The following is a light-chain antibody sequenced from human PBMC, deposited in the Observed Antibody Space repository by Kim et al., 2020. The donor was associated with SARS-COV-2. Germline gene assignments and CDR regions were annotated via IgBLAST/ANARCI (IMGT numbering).Light chain of an antibody. Sequence: VAPGQTAIITCAGDKLGDRHACWYQKRPGQSPVLVIYQDIKRPSGIPERFSGSNSENTATLTISGTQAMDEADYYCQVWDSSTAEFGGGTQLTVL. V-gene: IGLV3-1*01. CDR3: QVWDSSTAE. CDR1: KLGDRH. J-gene: IGLJ3*02. CDR2: QDI.